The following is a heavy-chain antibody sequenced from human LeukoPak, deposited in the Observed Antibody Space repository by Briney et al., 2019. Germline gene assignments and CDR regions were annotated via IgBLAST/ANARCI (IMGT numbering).Heavy chain of an antibody. CDR1: GYTFTGYS. D-gene: IGHD2-2*01. J-gene: IGHJ4*02. V-gene: IGHV1-2*02. Sequence: ASVKVSFKSTGYTFTGYSFHLVRQAPGQGLEWMGWINPNTGGTNYAQGFQGRVTMTRDTSISTAYMELSRLRSDDTAVYYCARDSIVALPSPLHWGERTLVTVSS. CDR2: INPNTGGT. CDR3: ARDSIVALPSPLH.